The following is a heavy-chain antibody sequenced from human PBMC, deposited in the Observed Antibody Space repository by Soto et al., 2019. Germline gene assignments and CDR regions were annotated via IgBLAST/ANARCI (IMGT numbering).Heavy chain of an antibody. CDR3: TTHEEGAPWAGGFDS. D-gene: IGHD1-26*01. V-gene: IGHV3-23*01. CDR1: GFMFDSYA. Sequence: GGSLRLSCVASGFMFDSYAMNWVRQAPGKGLEWVSYISPGGDSTYYADSVKGRFAVSRDNSNVTLYLQMDSLRVEDTAIYYCTTHEEGAPWAGGFDSWGQGTLVTVSS. CDR2: ISPGGDST. J-gene: IGHJ5*01.